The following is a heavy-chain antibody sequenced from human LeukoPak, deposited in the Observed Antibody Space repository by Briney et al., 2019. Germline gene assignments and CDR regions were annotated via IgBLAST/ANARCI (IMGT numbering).Heavy chain of an antibody. V-gene: IGHV3-23*01. CDR1: GFTFSSYA. J-gene: IGHJ4*02. D-gene: IGHD3-22*01. CDR2: ISGSGGST. Sequence: PGGPLRLSCAASGFTFSSYAMSWVRQAPGKGLEWVSAISGSGGSTYYADSVKGRFTISRDNSKNTLYLQMNSLRAEDTAVYYCAKASSGYSFVSDYWGQGTLVTVSS. CDR3: AKASSGYSFVSDY.